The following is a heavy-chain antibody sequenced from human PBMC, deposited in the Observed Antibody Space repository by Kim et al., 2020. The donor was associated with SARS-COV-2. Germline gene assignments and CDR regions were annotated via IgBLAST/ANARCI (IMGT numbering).Heavy chain of an antibody. J-gene: IGHJ4*02. CDR3: ARDILVRGVISLSYFDY. CDR1: GGSISSSSYY. V-gene: IGHV4-39*07. CDR2: IYYSGST. Sequence: SETLSLTCTVSGGSISSSSYYWGWIRQPPGKGLEWIGSIYYSGSTYYNPSLKSRVTISVDTSKNQFSLKLSSVTAADTAVYYCARDILVRGVISLSYFDYWGQGTLVTVSS. D-gene: IGHD3-10*01.